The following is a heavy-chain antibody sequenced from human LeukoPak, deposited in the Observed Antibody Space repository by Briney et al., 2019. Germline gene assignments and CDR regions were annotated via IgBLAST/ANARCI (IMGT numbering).Heavy chain of an antibody. J-gene: IGHJ4*02. CDR2: IWSDATNK. CDR3: ARDVQRGFDYTNSLDY. V-gene: IGHV3-33*01. D-gene: IGHD4-11*01. Sequence: GKSLGLSCGASGFTFTHHAMHWVRQAPGKGLEWVAVIWSDATNKYYADSVKGRFAISRDDSNNMVYLQMNSLRVEDTAVYYCARDVQRGFDYTNSLDYWGQGTLVTVSS. CDR1: GFTFTHHA.